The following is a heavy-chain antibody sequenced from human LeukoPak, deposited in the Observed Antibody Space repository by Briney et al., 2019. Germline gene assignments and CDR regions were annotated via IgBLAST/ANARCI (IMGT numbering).Heavy chain of an antibody. CDR3: AKDRRGSCNAGSCYCCDY. CDR1: EFTFNSYG. V-gene: IGHV3-30*02. J-gene: IGHJ4*02. Sequence: GGSLRLSCTASEFTFNSYGMHWVRQAPGKGLEWVAFILFDGSDEHYADSVKGRFTISRDNSKNTLYLQMNSLRAEDTAVYYCAKDRRGSCNAGSCYCCDYWGRGALVTVSS. D-gene: IGHD2-15*01. CDR2: ILFDGSDE.